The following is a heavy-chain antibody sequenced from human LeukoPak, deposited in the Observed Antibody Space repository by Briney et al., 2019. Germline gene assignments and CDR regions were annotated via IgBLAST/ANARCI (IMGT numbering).Heavy chain of an antibody. D-gene: IGHD6-13*01. CDR2: IGVSGAST. CDR1: GFTFSNAW. CDR3: AKVSWEAAGTDC. V-gene: IGHV3-23*01. J-gene: IGHJ4*02. Sequence: GGSLRLSCAASGFTFSNAWMSWVRQAPGKGLEWVSGIGVSGASTYYADSVKGRFTISRDNSKNTLHLQMNSLRAEDTAVYYCAKVSWEAAGTDCWGQGTLVTVSS.